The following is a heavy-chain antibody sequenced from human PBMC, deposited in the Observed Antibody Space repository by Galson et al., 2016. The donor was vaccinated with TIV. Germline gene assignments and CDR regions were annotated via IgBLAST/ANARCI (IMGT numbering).Heavy chain of an antibody. CDR2: ISYDGNNK. CDR1: GFTFNNSA. V-gene: IGHV3-30*04. D-gene: IGHD4-17*01. J-gene: IGHJ6*03. Sequence: SLRLSCAASGFTFNNSAIHWVRQAPGRGLEWVAVISYDGNNKYYADSVKGRFTLSRDNSKNTLYLQMNSLKTEDTAVYYCARGEGDYFYYYFYYMGVWGKGTPVTVSS. CDR3: ARGEGDYFYYYFYYMGV.